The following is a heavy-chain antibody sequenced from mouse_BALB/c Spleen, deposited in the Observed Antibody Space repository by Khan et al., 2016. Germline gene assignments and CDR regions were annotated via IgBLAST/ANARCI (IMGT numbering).Heavy chain of an antibody. V-gene: IGHV1S34*01. Sequence: LVKTGAPVKISCKASGYPFTGYYMHWVRQSHGKSLEWIGYISCYNGATRYNQKFKDKATLTVDTSSSTAYMQFNSLTSEDSAVYYCARPHFGFDEGYYFDYWGQGTTLTVSS. CDR2: ISCYNGAT. CDR3: ARPHFGFDEGYYFDY. J-gene: IGHJ2*01. CDR1: GYPFTGYY. D-gene: IGHD2-2*01.